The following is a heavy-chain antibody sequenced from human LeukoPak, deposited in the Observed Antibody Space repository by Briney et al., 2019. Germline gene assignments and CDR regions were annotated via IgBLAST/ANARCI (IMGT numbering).Heavy chain of an antibody. Sequence: SVKVSCKASGGTFSSYAISWVRQAPGQGLEWMGGIIPIFGTANYAQKFQGRVTITADESTSTAYMELNSLRSEDTAVYYCARDGYSSGGLDYWGQGTLVTVSS. D-gene: IGHD6-19*01. CDR3: ARDGYSSGGLDY. CDR2: IIPIFGTA. J-gene: IGHJ4*02. CDR1: GGTFSSYA. V-gene: IGHV1-69*13.